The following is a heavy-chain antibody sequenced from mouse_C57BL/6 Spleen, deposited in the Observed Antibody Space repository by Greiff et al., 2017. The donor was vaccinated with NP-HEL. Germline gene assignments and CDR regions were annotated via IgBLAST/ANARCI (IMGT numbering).Heavy chain of an antibody. CDR3: AREGGAFDY. CDR1: GFTFSDYG. V-gene: IGHV5-17*01. Sequence: EVKLLESGGGLVKPGGSLKLSCAASGFTFSDYGMHWVRQAPEKGLEWVAYISSGSSTIYYADTVKGRFTISRDNAKNTLFLQMTRLRSEDAAICYGAREGGAFDYWGQGTTLTVSS. CDR2: ISSGSSTI. J-gene: IGHJ2*01.